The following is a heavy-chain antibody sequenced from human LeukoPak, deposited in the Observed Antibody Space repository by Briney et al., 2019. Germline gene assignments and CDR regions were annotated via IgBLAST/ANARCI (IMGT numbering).Heavy chain of an antibody. D-gene: IGHD3-22*01. CDR3: ARSPKAGDSSGYYFPYDY. CDR2: INPSGGST. V-gene: IGHV1-46*01. Sequence: ASVKVSCKASGYTFTSYYMHWVRQAPGQGLEWMRIINPSGGSTSYAQKFQGRVTMTRDTSTSTVYMELSSLRSEDTAVYYCARSPKAGDSSGYYFPYDYWGQGTLVTVSS. CDR1: GYTFTSYY. J-gene: IGHJ4*02.